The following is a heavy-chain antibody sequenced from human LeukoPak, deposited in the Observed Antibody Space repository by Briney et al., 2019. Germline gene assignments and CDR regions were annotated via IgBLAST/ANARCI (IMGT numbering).Heavy chain of an antibody. J-gene: IGHJ4*02. D-gene: IGHD2-15*01. V-gene: IGHV3-30-3*01. CDR3: ARELHADY. CDR2: ISYDGSNK. Sequence: GRSLRLSCAASGFTFSSYAMHWVRQAPGKGLEWVAVISYDGSNKYYADSVKGRFTISRDNSKNTLYLQMNSLRAEDTAVYYCARELHADYWGQGTLVTVSS. CDR1: GFTFSSYA.